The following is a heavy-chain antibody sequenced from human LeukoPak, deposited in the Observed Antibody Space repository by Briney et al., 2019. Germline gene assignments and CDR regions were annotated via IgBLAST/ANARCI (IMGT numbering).Heavy chain of an antibody. J-gene: IGHJ4*02. Sequence: GGSLRLSCAASGFTVSSNYMSWVRQAPGKGLEWVSAISGSGGSTYYADSVKGRFTISRDNSKNTLYLQMNSLRAEDTAVYYCAKDGMFTIFGVVIAACDYWGQGTLVTVSS. CDR3: AKDGMFTIFGVVIAACDY. D-gene: IGHD3-3*01. CDR1: GFTVSSNY. V-gene: IGHV3-23*01. CDR2: ISGSGGST.